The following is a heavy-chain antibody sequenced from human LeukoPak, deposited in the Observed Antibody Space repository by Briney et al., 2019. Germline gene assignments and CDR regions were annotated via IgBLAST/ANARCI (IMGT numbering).Heavy chain of an antibody. CDR3: GIRDTSGYYVF. D-gene: IGHD3-22*01. CDR2: TGSNGVT. V-gene: IGHV3-23*01. J-gene: IGHJ4*02. Sequence: AGGSLRLSCTGSGFTFRTYAFSWVRQAPGKGLEWVSATGSNGVTYYADPVKGRFTISRDNSKNALYLQMNGLRADDTAVYYCGIRDTSGYYVFWGQGTLVTVSS. CDR1: GFTFRTYA.